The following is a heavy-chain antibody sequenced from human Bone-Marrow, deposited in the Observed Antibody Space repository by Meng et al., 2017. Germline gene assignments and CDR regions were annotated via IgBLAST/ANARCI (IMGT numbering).Heavy chain of an antibody. J-gene: IGHJ4*02. D-gene: IGHD4-11*01. V-gene: IGHV4-34*01. CDR2: INHSGST. Sequence: VPLVQLGAGLFEPSETLALACVVSGGSFSDYYWSWIRHPPGKGLEWIGEINHSGSTNYNPSLESRATISVDTSQNNLSLKLSSVTAADSAVYYCARGPTTMAHDFDYWGQGTLVTVSS. CDR3: ARGPTTMAHDFDY. CDR1: GGSFSDYY.